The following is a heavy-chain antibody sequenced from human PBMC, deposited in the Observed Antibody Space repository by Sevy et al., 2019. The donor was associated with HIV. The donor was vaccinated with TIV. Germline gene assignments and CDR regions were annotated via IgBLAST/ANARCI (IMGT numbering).Heavy chain of an antibody. J-gene: IGHJ6*02. Sequence: ASVKVSCKASGYTFTSYAMHWVRQAPGQRLEWMGWINAGNGNTKYSQKFQGRVTITRDTSASTAYMELSSLRSEDTAVYYCARVGPSVTTYYYGMDVWGQGTTVTVSS. CDR3: ARVGPSVTTYYYGMDV. CDR2: INAGNGNT. D-gene: IGHD4-17*01. V-gene: IGHV1-3*01. CDR1: GYTFTSYA.